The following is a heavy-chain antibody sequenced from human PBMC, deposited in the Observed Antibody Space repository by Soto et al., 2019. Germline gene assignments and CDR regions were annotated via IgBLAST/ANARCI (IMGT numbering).Heavy chain of an antibody. V-gene: IGHV3-11*06. J-gene: IGHJ6*02. CDR3: ARDMIAKHARFYYGMDV. CDR1: GFTFSDYY. Sequence: LRLSCAASGFTFSDYYMSWIRQAPGKGLEWVAYISSTSSYTNYADSVKGRFTISRDNAKNSLYLQMNSLRADDTAVYYCARDMIAKHARFYYGMDVWGQGTTVTVSS. D-gene: IGHD3-22*01. CDR2: ISSTSSYT.